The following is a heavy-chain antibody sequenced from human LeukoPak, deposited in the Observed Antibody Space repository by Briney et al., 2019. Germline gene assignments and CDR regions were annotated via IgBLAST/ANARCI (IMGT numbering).Heavy chain of an antibody. D-gene: IGHD2-2*02. J-gene: IGHJ4*02. CDR1: GGSISNSSYY. CDR2: IYYSGST. V-gene: IGHV4-39*07. CDR3: ARIGYCSSTSCYTLFDY. Sequence: PSETLSLTCTVYGGSISNSSYYWGWIRQPPGKGLEWIGSIYYSGSTYYNPSLKSRVTISVDTSKNQFSLKLSSVTAADTAVYYCARIGYCSSTSCYTLFDYWGQGTLVTVSS.